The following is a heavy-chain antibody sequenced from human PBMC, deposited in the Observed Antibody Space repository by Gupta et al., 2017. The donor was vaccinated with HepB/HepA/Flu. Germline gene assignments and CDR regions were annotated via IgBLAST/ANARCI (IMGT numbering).Heavy chain of an antibody. D-gene: IGHD3-10*01. CDR3: VAADYDYYYYYMDV. Sequence: EVQLVESGGGLVQPGGSLRLSCAASGFTFSYHYMAWVRQAPGKGLEWVGRTRNKANSYTTEYAASVKGRFTISRDDSKNSLYLQMNSLKTEDTAVYYCVAADYDYYYYYMDVWGKGTTVTVSS. J-gene: IGHJ6*03. V-gene: IGHV3-72*01. CDR1: GFTFSYHY. CDR2: TRNKANSYTT.